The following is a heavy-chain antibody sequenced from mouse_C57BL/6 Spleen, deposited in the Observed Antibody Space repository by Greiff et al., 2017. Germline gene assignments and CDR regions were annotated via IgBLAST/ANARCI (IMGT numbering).Heavy chain of an antibody. J-gene: IGHJ3*01. CDR1: GFNIKDDY. CDR2: IDPENGDT. D-gene: IGHD2-1*01. CDR3: TTGGKTLFAY. V-gene: IGHV14-4*01. Sequence: VQLKESGAELVRPGASVKLSCTASGFNIKDDYMHWVKQRPEQGLEWIGWIDPENGDTEYASKFQGKATITADTSSNTAYLQLSSLTSEDTAVYYCTTGGKTLFAYWGQGTLVTVSA.